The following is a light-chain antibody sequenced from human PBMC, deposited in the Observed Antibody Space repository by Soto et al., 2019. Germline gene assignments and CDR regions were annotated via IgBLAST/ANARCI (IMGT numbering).Light chain of an antibody. CDR3: QQRSNS. V-gene: IGKV3-11*01. J-gene: IGKJ4*01. Sequence: EIVLTQSPATLSLSPGDRAVLSCRASQSVSRSLTWYQHKAGQAPRLLIYDASTRATGIPRRFSGSGSGTDFTLTISSLEPEDFAVYYCQQRSNSFGGGTKVEIK. CDR2: DAS. CDR1: QSVSRS.